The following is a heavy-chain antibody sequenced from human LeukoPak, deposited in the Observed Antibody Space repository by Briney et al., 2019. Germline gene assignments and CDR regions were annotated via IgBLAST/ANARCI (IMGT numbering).Heavy chain of an antibody. CDR2: ISGDGVST. J-gene: IGHJ4*02. Sequence: PGGSLRLSCVASGLPLADFAMHWVRQAPGKGLEWVSLISGDGVSTFYADSVKGRFSISRDNSKNSLYLEMNSLRTEDAAMYYCAKESGKFDYWGQGTLVAVSS. CDR1: GLPLADFA. V-gene: IGHV3-43*02. CDR3: AKESGKFDY.